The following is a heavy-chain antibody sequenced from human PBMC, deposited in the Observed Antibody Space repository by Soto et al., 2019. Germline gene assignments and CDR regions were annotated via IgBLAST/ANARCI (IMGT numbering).Heavy chain of an antibody. CDR2: VNSDGSGT. J-gene: IGHJ6*02. Sequence: EVQLVESGGGLVQPGGSLRLSCVASGFSFRSYWMHWVRQAPGKGLVWVSRVNSDGSGTSYADSVEGRLTISRDNAKNTLYLQMNSLRAEDTAVYYCTRANGPAAIGHFHYGMDVWGQGITVTVSS. CDR3: TRANGPAAIGHFHYGMDV. V-gene: IGHV3-74*01. CDR1: GFSFRSYW. D-gene: IGHD2-2*02.